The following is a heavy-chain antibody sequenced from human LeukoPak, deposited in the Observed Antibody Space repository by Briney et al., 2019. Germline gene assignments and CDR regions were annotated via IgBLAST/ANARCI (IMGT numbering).Heavy chain of an antibody. CDR1: GYSFTSYW. J-gene: IGHJ4*02. CDR3: ARSPLVYYYDSAGYYFDY. V-gene: IGHV5-51*01. CDR2: IYPGDSDT. Sequence: GESLKISCKGSGYSFTSYWIGWVRQMPGKGLEWMGIIYPGDSDTRYSPSFQGQVTISADKSISTANLQWSSLKASDTAMYYCARSPLVYYYDSAGYYFDYWGQGTLVTVSS. D-gene: IGHD3-10*01.